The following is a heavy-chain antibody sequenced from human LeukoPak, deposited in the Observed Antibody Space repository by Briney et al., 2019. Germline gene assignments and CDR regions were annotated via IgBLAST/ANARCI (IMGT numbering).Heavy chain of an antibody. D-gene: IGHD2-2*01. Sequence: GGSLRLSCAASGFTFSNYWMHWVRQAPGKGLVWVSRINTDGSTTTYADSVKGRLTISRDNSKNTLYLQMNSLRAEDTAVYYCASQYGYFDYWGQGTLVTVSS. V-gene: IGHV3-74*01. J-gene: IGHJ4*02. CDR3: ASQYGYFDY. CDR1: GFTFSNYW. CDR2: INTDGSTT.